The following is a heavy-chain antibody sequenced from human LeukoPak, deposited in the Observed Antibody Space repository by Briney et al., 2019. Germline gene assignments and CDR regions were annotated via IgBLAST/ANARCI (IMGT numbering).Heavy chain of an antibody. V-gene: IGHV3-21*01. J-gene: IGHJ4*02. D-gene: IGHD3-10*01. CDR1: GFTFSSYS. Sequence: PGGSLRLSCAASGFTFSSYSMNWVRQAPGKGLEWVSSISSSSSYIYYADSVKGRFTISRDNAKNSLYLQMNSLRAEDTAVYYCARQDAVRGVYFDYWGQGTLVTVSS. CDR3: ARQDAVRGVYFDY. CDR2: ISSSSSYI.